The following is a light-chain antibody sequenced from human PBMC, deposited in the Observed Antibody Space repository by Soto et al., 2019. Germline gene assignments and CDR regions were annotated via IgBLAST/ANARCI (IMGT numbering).Light chain of an antibody. CDR1: QSVSSSY. CDR2: GAS. Sequence: EIVSTQSPGTLSLSPGERATLSCRASQSVSSSYLAWYQQKPGQAPRLLIYGASSRATGIPDRFSGSGSGTDFTLTISRLEPEDFAVYYCQQYGSSPFFTFGPGTKVDIK. V-gene: IGKV3-20*01. CDR3: QQYGSSPFFT. J-gene: IGKJ3*01.